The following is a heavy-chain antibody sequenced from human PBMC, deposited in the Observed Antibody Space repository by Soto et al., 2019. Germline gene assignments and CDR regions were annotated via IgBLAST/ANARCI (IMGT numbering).Heavy chain of an antibody. CDR2: IVPVFGRV. D-gene: IGHD3-10*01. J-gene: IGHJ4*02. CDR3: AGVASGSTWDYFDY. V-gene: IGHV1-69*06. Sequence: QVHLVQSGAEVRKPGSSVRVSCKASGDTFTKYAISWLRQAPGQGLEWMGGIVPVFGRVTYAQRFQDRVSIIADKSTATSYLELTSLTADDMAVYYCAGVASGSTWDYFDYWGQGTLVTVSS. CDR1: GDTFTKYA.